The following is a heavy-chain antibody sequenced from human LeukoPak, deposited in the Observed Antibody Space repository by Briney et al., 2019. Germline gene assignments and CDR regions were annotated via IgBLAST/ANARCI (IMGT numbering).Heavy chain of an antibody. Sequence: KPSETLSLTCTVSGGSISSYYWSWIRQPAGKGLEWIGRIYTSGSTNYNPSLKSRVTMPVDTSKNQFSLNLISVTAADTAVYYCAREGKLTGYFGGLGFNYWGQGILVTVSS. J-gene: IGHJ4*02. D-gene: IGHD6-19*01. CDR2: IYTSGST. CDR1: GGSISSYY. CDR3: AREGKLTGYFGGLGFNY. V-gene: IGHV4-4*07.